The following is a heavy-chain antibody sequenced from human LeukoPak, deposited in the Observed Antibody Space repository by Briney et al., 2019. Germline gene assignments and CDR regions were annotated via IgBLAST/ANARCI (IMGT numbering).Heavy chain of an antibody. Sequence: GGSLRLSCAAPGFTFSSYAMSWVRQAPGKGLEWVSSISGSGNRTYYADSVKGRFTISRDNSKNTLFLQMNSLRAEDTAVYYCAKNLYCGGGSCYPSALGMDVWGQGTTVTVSS. CDR2: ISGSGNRT. CDR3: AKNLYCGGGSCYPSALGMDV. CDR1: GFTFSSYA. J-gene: IGHJ6*02. D-gene: IGHD2-15*01. V-gene: IGHV3-23*01.